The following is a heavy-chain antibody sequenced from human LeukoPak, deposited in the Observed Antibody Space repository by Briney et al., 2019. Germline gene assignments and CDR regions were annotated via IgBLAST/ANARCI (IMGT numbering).Heavy chain of an antibody. D-gene: IGHD3-10*01. V-gene: IGHV4-59*01. CDR1: GGSISSYY. CDR3: ARHDSITNPDY. CDR2: IYYSGST. Sequence: SETLSLTCTVSGGSISSYYWSWIRQPPGKGLEWIGYIYYSGSTNYNPSLKSRVTISVDTSKNQFSLKLSSVTAADTAVYYCARHDSITNPDYWGQGTLVTVSS. J-gene: IGHJ4*02.